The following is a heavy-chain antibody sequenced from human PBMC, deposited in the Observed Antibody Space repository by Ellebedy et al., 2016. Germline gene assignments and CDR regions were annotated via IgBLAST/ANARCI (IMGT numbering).Heavy chain of an antibody. CDR1: GYTFTSYG. D-gene: IGHD1-7*01. V-gene: IGHV1-18*01. Sequence: ASVKVSCKASGYTFTSYGISWVRQAPGQGLEWMGWISAYNGNTNYAQKLQGRVTMTTDTSTSTAYMELRSLRSDDTAVYYCAREGAITGTQPNLDYWGQGTLVTVSS. CDR3: AREGAITGTQPNLDY. CDR2: ISAYNGNT. J-gene: IGHJ4*02.